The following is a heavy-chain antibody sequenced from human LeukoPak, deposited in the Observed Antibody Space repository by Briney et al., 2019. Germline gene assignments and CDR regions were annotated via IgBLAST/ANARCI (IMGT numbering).Heavy chain of an antibody. Sequence: ASVKVSCKASGGTFSSYAISWVRQAPGQGLEWMGSIIPILGIANYAQKFQGRVTITADKSTSTAYMELSSLRSEDTAVYYCARLGPSDCSGGSCYVGVYYYYGMDVWGQGTTVTVSS. CDR2: IIPILGIA. J-gene: IGHJ6*02. V-gene: IGHV1-69*04. CDR3: ARLGPSDCSGGSCYVGVYYYYGMDV. CDR1: GGTFSSYA. D-gene: IGHD2-15*01.